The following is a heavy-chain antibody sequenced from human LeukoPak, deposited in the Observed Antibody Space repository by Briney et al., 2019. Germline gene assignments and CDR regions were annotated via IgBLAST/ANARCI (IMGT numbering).Heavy chain of an antibody. J-gene: IGHJ4*02. V-gene: IGHV3-23*01. Sequence: GGSLRLSCAASGFTLNNYLMRWVRQAPGRGLEWVAGLFTGGGRTLYADSVKGRFTISGDTSRTTLYLQMNGLRAEDTAVYYCAKECDYSPGHKFDLWGQGTLVTVSS. CDR3: AKECDYSPGHKFDL. CDR1: GFTLNNYL. D-gene: IGHD3-10*01. CDR2: LFTGGGRT.